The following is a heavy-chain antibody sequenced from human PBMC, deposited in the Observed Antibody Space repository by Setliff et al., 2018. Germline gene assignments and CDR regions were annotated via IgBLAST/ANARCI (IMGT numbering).Heavy chain of an antibody. CDR3: ARASPLQPSDY. CDR2: IYHSGST. CDR1: GYSISSGYY. D-gene: IGHD1-1*01. Sequence: SETLSLTCAVSGYSISSGYYWGWIRQPPGKGLEWIGSIYHSGSTYYNPSLKSRVTISVDTSKNQFSLKLSSVTAADTAVYYCARASPLQPSDYWGQGTLVTVS. V-gene: IGHV4-38-2*01. J-gene: IGHJ4*02.